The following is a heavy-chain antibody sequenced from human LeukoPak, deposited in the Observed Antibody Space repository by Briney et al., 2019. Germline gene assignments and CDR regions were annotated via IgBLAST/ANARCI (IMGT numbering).Heavy chain of an antibody. Sequence: SETLSLTCTVSGGSISSGGYYWSWIRQHPGKGLEWIGYIYYSGSTYYNPSLKSRVTISVDTSKNQFSLKLSSVTAADMAVYYCARGSGYCSSTSCYTRIYGMDVWGQGTTVTVSS. J-gene: IGHJ6*02. CDR3: ARGSGYCSSTSCYTRIYGMDV. CDR1: GGSISSGGYY. CDR2: IYYSGST. V-gene: IGHV4-31*03. D-gene: IGHD2-2*02.